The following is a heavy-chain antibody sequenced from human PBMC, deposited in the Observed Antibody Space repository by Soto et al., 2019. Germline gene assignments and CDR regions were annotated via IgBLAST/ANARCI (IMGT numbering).Heavy chain of an antibody. Sequence: QVQLVESGGGVVQPGRSLRLSCAASGFTFSSYAMHWVRQAPGQGLEWVALISYDGSNKYYAESVKGQVTISRDNSKNTLYLQMNSLRPKDTAVYHCARDQGGTTLYYHGMDGWGQGTTVTVSS. CDR3: ARDQGGTTLYYHGMDG. J-gene: IGHJ6*02. CDR2: ISYDGSNK. V-gene: IGHV3-30-3*01. D-gene: IGHD1-7*01. CDR1: GFTFSSYA.